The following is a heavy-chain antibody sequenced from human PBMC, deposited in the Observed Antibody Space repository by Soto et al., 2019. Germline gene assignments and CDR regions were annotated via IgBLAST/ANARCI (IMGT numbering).Heavy chain of an antibody. D-gene: IGHD3-22*01. V-gene: IGHV4-59*08. J-gene: IGHJ4*02. CDR1: GGSISSYY. CDR2: IYYSGST. CDR3: ARRGSGYYFDY. Sequence: SETLSLTCTVSGGSISSYYWSWIRQPPGKGLEWIGYIYYSGSTNYNPSLKSRVTISVDTSKNQFSLKLSSVTAADTAVYYCARRGSGYYFDYWGQGTLVTVSS.